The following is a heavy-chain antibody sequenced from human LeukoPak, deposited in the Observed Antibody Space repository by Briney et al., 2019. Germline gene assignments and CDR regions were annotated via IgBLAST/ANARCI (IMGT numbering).Heavy chain of an antibody. CDR1: GGSISSGDYY. D-gene: IGHD3-22*01. V-gene: IGHV4-30-4*08. CDR3: ARDLDYYDSSGYFFDI. Sequence: SETLSLTCTVSGGSISSGDYYWSWIRQPPGKGLEWIGYIYYSGSTYYNPSLKSRVTISVDTSKNQFSLKLSSVTAADTAVYYCARDLDYYDSSGYFFDIWGQGTMVTVSS. J-gene: IGHJ3*02. CDR2: IYYSGST.